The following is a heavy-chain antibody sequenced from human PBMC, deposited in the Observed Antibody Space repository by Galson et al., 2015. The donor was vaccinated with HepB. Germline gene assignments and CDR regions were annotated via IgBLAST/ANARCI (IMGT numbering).Heavy chain of an antibody. Sequence: LSLTCSVSDGPIRSSSSYYWGRIRTPPGTGLQCIGNIYYRGRTYYNPSLKSRVTISVDTSKNQFSMKLNSVTTTDTAVYYCAIHWSCSGGFCYPRWGAIADYWGQGTLVTVSS. CDR3: AIHWSCSGGFCYPRWGAIADY. D-gene: IGHD2-15*01. CDR1: DGPIRSSSSYY. V-gene: IGHV4-39*01. CDR2: IYYRGRT. J-gene: IGHJ4*02.